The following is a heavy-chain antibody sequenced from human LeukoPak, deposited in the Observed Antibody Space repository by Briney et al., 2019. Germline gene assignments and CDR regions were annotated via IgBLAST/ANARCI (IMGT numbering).Heavy chain of an antibody. V-gene: IGHV3-7*03. Sequence: PGGSLRLSCAASGFTFSSYRMNWARQAPGKGLEWVASINHNGNVNYYVDSVKGRFTISRDNAKNSLYLQMSNLRAEDTAVYFCARGGGLGVWGQGATVTVSS. J-gene: IGHJ6*02. CDR1: GFTFSSYR. CDR2: INHNGNVN. D-gene: IGHD3-16*01. CDR3: ARGGGLGV.